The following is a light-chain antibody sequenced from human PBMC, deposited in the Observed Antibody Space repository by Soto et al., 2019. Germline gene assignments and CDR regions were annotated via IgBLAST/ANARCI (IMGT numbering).Light chain of an antibody. CDR1: SSNIGTNA. CDR3: AAWDDSLNGDV. CDR2: NNN. J-gene: IGLJ1*01. Sequence: QSVLTQPPSASGTPGQRVTISCSGGSSNIGTNAVNWYQQLPGTAPKLLIYNNNQRPSGAPDRFSGSKSGTSASLAISGLQSEDEADYYCAAWDDSLNGDVFGTGTKLTVL. V-gene: IGLV1-44*01.